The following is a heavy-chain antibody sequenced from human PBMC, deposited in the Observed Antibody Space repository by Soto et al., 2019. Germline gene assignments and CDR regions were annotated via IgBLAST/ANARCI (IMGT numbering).Heavy chain of an antibody. CDR1: GGTFSSYA. J-gene: IGHJ5*02. Sequence: QVQLVQSGAEVKKPGSSVKVSCKASGGTFSSYAISWVRQAPGQGLEWMGGIIPIFGTANYAQKFQGRVTNTADEATSTAYMELSSVRSEDTAVCYCPGAGSIAARPRGSNWFVPWGQGTLVTVSS. V-gene: IGHV1-69*12. CDR2: IIPIFGTA. CDR3: PGAGSIAARPRGSNWFVP. D-gene: IGHD6-6*01.